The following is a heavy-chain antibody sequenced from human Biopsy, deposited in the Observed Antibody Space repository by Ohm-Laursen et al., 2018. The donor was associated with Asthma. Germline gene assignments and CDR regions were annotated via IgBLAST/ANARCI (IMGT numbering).Heavy chain of an antibody. V-gene: IGHV4-34*01. CDR3: ARDPYGGNAAYYYGVDV. CDR1: RGSLRVYV. Sequence: SDTLSLTCGVYRGSLRVYVWSWIRQPPGKGLEWIGESNQGGSPTFNPSLKSRVTISRDTSKNQLSLKLRSVTAADTAVYYCARDPYGGNAAYYYGVDVWGQGTTVTVSS. D-gene: IGHD4-23*01. J-gene: IGHJ6*02. CDR2: SNQGGSP.